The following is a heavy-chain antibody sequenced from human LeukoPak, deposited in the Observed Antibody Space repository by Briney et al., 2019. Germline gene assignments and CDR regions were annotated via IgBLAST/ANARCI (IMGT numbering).Heavy chain of an antibody. V-gene: IGHV4-59*08. Sequence: SETLSLTCTVSGGSISSYYWSWIRQPPGKGLEWIGYIYYSGSTNYNPSLKSRVTISVDTSKNQYSLKLSSVTAADTAVYYCARLRTVHDAFDIWGQGTMVTVSS. CDR1: GGSISSYY. D-gene: IGHD4-17*01. J-gene: IGHJ3*02. CDR2: IYYSGST. CDR3: ARLRTVHDAFDI.